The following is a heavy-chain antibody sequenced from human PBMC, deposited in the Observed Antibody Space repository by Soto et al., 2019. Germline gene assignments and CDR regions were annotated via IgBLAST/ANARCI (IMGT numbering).Heavy chain of an antibody. D-gene: IGHD3-3*01. CDR2: IYPGDSDT. V-gene: IGHV5-51*01. CDR3: ARCDFWSGYYTGMDV. J-gene: IGHJ6*02. Sequence: GESLKISCKGSGYSFTSYWIGWVRQMPGKGLEWMGIIYPGDSDTRYSPSFQGQVTISADKSISTAYLQWSSLKASDTAMYYCARCDFWSGYYTGMDVWGQGTTVTVSS. CDR1: GYSFTSYW.